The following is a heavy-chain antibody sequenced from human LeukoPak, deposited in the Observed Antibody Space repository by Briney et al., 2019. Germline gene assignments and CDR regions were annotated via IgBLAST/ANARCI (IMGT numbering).Heavy chain of an antibody. D-gene: IGHD1-14*01. CDR1: GFTVSSNY. J-gene: IGHJ5*02. Sequence: TGGSLRLSCAASGFTVSSNYMSWVRQAPGKGLEWVSVIYSGGSTYYADSVKGRFTISRHNSKNTLYLQMNSLRAEDTAVYYCARETPGDWFDPWGQGTLVTVPS. CDR3: ARETPGDWFDP. CDR2: IYSGGST. V-gene: IGHV3-53*04.